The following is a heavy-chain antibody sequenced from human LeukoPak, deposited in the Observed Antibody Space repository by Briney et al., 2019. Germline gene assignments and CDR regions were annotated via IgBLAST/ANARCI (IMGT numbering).Heavy chain of an antibody. V-gene: IGHV1-2*02. D-gene: IGHD6-6*01. CDR2: INPNSGGT. CDR3: ARGPPEYSSSSAFDY. Sequence: ASVKVSCKASGYTFTGYYMHWVRQAPGQGLEWMGWINPNSGGTNYAQKFQGRVTITRDTSISTAYMELSRLRSDDTAVYYCARGPPEYSSSSAFDYWGQGTLVTVSS. J-gene: IGHJ4*02. CDR1: GYTFTGYY.